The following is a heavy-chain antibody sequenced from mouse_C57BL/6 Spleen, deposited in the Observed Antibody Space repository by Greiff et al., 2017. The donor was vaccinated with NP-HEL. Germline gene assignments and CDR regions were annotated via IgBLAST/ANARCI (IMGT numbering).Heavy chain of an antibody. CDR1: GFTFTDYY. J-gene: IGHJ2*01. Sequence: EVKVEESGGGLVQPGGSLSLSCAASGFTFTDYYMSWVRQPPGKALEWLGFIRNKANGYTTEYSASVKGRFTISRDNSQSILYLQMNALRAEDSATYYCARYKAHYFDYWGQGTTLTVSS. V-gene: IGHV7-3*01. CDR2: IRNKANGYTT. CDR3: ARYKAHYFDY.